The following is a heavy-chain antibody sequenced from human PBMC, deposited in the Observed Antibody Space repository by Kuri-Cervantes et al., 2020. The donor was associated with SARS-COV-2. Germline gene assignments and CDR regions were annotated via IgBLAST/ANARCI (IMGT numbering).Heavy chain of an antibody. CDR2: ISDDGSNK. CDR3: ARGCAWELLCAFDF. D-gene: IGHD1-26*01. Sequence: GESLKISCAVSGFTFSNYAMHWVRQAPGKGLEWVAVISDDGSNKFYADSVKGRFTISRDNSKNTLYLQMNSLRAEDTAVYYCARGCAWELLCAFDFWGQETLVTVSS. CDR1: GFTFSNYA. J-gene: IGHJ3*01. V-gene: IGHV3-30-3*01.